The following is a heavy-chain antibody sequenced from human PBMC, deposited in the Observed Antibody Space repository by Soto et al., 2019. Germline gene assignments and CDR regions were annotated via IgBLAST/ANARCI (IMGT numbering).Heavy chain of an antibody. CDR2: ISSSSSYT. CDR3: ARHRYSSSWDKFDY. D-gene: IGHD6-13*01. V-gene: IGHV3-11*06. J-gene: IGHJ4*02. Sequence: QVQLVESGGGLVKPGGSLRLSCAASGFTFSDYYMSWIRQAPGKGLEWVSYISSSSSYTNYADSVKGRFTISRDNAKNSLYPQMNSVRAEDTAVYYCARHRYSSSWDKFDYWGQGTLVTVSS. CDR1: GFTFSDYY.